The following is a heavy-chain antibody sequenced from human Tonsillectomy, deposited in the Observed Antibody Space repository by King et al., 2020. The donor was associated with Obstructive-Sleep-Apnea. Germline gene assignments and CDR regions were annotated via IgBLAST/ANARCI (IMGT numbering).Heavy chain of an antibody. Sequence: QLVQSGAEVKKPGASVKVSCKASGYTFTNYGITWVRQAPGQGLEWMGWISAYNGNINYAQKFQGRVTMTTDTSTSTAYMELRSLRSDDTAVYYCARDGIGTMVRGVIISATHYWGQGTLVTVSS. J-gene: IGHJ4*02. CDR2: ISAYNGNI. CDR1: GYTFTNYG. D-gene: IGHD3-10*01. V-gene: IGHV1-18*01. CDR3: ARDGIGTMVRGVIISATHY.